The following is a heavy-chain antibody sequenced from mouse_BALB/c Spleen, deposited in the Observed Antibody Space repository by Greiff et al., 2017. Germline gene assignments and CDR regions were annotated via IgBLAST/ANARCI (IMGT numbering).Heavy chain of an antibody. CDR1: GYAFSSYW. D-gene: IGHD2-1*01. Sequence: QVQLQQSGAELVRPGSSVKISCKASGYAFSSYWMNWVKQRPGQGLEWIGQIYPGDGDTNYNGKFKGKATLTADKSSSTAYMQLSSLTSEDSAVYYCARWVGNYGFDYWGQGTTLTVSS. J-gene: IGHJ2*01. CDR3: ARWVGNYGFDY. CDR2: IYPGDGDT. V-gene: IGHV1-80*01.